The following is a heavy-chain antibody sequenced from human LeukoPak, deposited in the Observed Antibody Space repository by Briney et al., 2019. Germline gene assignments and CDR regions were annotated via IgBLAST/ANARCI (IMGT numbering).Heavy chain of an antibody. D-gene: IGHD1-1*01. Sequence: GGSLRLPCAACGFVFSDYSMNWVRQAPGKGLEGLANIRGSGGGMGSGNYYAGPLGGRFTISRDNAKNSLYLQMNSLRTDDTAFYYCARDDNWVFDYWGQGALVTVSS. CDR1: GFVFSDYS. CDR2: IRGSGGGM. CDR3: ARDDNWVFDY. V-gene: IGHV3-21*05. J-gene: IGHJ4*02.